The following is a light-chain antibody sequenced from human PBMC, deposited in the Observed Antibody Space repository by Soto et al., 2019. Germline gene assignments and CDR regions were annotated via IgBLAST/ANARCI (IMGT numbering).Light chain of an antibody. CDR1: SSDVGGYNY. Sequence: QSDLTQPASVAGSPGQSITISCTGTSSDVGGYNYVSWYQQHPGKAPKLMIYEVSNRPSGVSDRFSGSRSGNTASLTISGLQAEDESDYYCISYTSSSTWVFGGGTQLTVL. CDR3: ISYTSSSTWV. V-gene: IGLV2-14*01. J-gene: IGLJ3*02. CDR2: EVS.